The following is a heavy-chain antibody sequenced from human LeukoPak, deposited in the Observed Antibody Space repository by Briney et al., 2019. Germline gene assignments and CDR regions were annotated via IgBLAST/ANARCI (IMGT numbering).Heavy chain of an antibody. CDR1: GFTFSSYA. J-gene: IGHJ5*02. V-gene: IGHV3-23*01. D-gene: IGHD6-19*01. Sequence: GGSLRLSCAASGFTFSSYAMSWVRQAPGKGLEWVSAISGSGGSTYYADSVKGRFTISRDNSKNTLYLQMNSLRAEDTAVYYCAKGGPHKQQWPTPTGGNWFDPWGQGTLVTVSS. CDR2: ISGSGGST. CDR3: AKGGPHKQQWPTPTGGNWFDP.